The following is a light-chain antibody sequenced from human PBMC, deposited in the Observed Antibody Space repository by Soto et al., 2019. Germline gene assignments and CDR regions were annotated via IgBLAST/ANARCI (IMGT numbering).Light chain of an antibody. CDR2: DAS. J-gene: IGKJ3*01. CDR3: QQYNSYSPT. CDR1: QSISSW. Sequence: DIQMTQSPSTLSASVGDRVTITCRASQSISSWLAWYQQKPGKAHKLLIYDASSLESGVPSRFSGSGSGTEFTLTISSLQPDDFATYYCQQYNSYSPTFGTGTKVDIK. V-gene: IGKV1-5*01.